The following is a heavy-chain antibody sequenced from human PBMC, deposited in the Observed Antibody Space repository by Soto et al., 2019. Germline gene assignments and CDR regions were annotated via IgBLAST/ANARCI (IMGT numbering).Heavy chain of an antibody. J-gene: IGHJ3*02. D-gene: IGHD2-21*01. CDR2: IIPMLGVR. CDR1: GGTFSTYS. Sequence: QVQLVQSGAEVKKPGSSVKVSCKDSGGTFSTYSMFWVRQAPGQGLEWMGRIIPMLGVRNYAQRFQDRVTIIADKSTARVHMELSSLRSEDTALYYCTIGSWSGEVFDIGGEGTMVTVSS. CDR3: TIGSWSGEVFDI. V-gene: IGHV1-69*02.